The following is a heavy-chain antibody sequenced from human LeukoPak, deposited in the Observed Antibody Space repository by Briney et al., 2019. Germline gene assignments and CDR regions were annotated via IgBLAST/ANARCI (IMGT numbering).Heavy chain of an antibody. J-gene: IGHJ4*02. V-gene: IGHV3-30*18. CDR3: AKVRGFPQLELPYY. Sequence: GGSLRLSCAASGFTFSSYGMRWVRQAPGKGLEWVAVISYDGSNKYYADSVKGRFTISRDNSKNTLYLQMNSLRAEDTAVYYCAKVRGFPQLELPYYWGQGTLVTVSS. CDR2: ISYDGSNK. CDR1: GFTFSSYG. D-gene: IGHD1-7*01.